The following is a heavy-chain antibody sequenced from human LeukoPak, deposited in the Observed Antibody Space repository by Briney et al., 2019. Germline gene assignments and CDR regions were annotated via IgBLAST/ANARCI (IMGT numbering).Heavy chain of an antibody. Sequence: GGSLRLSCAASRFTFSSYGMHWVRQAPGKGLEWVAFIRYDGSNKYYADSVKGRFTISRDNSKNTLYLQMNSLRAEDTAVYYCAKDPRYSSSWYGFYFDYWGQGTLVTVSS. CDR2: IRYDGSNK. J-gene: IGHJ4*02. V-gene: IGHV3-30*02. D-gene: IGHD6-13*01. CDR3: AKDPRYSSSWYGFYFDY. CDR1: RFTFSSYG.